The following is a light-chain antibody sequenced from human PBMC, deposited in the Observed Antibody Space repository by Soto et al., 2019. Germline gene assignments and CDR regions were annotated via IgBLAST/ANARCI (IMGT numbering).Light chain of an antibody. CDR3: QQYENLPT. V-gene: IGKV1-33*01. Sequence: DIQMTQSPSSLSASVGDKVTITCQASQNINNYLNWYQQKPARAPKLLIYDESNLEAGVPSRFRGSGSGTDFTFTIRRLEPEDIATYYCQQYENLPTFGQGTRLEIK. CDR1: QNINNY. CDR2: DES. J-gene: IGKJ5*01.